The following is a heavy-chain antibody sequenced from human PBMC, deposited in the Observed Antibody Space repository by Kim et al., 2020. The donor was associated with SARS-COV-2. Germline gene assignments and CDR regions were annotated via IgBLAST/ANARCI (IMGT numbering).Heavy chain of an antibody. CDR3: ARGYTPRGYYYYDSSGPKGHWFDP. D-gene: IGHD3-22*01. V-gene: IGHV4-34*01. CDR1: GGSFSGYY. J-gene: IGHJ5*02. Sequence: SETLSLTCAVYGGSFSGYYWSWIRQPPGKGLEWIGEINHSGSTNYNPSLKSRVTISVDTSKNQFSLKLSSVTAADTAVYYCARGYTPRGYYYYDSSGPKGHWFDPWGQGTLVTVSS. CDR2: INHSGST.